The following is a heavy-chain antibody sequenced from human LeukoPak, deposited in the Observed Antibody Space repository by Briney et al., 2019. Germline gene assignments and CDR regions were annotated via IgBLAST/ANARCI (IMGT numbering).Heavy chain of an antibody. V-gene: IGHV4-31*03. CDR3: ARNRYGDYVLDY. J-gene: IGHJ4*02. D-gene: IGHD4-17*01. CDR2: IYYSGST. CDR1: GGSISSGGYY. Sequence: SETLSLTCTVSGGSISSGGYYWSWIRQHPGKGLEWIGYIYYSGSTYCNPSLKSRVTISIDTSKNQFSLKLSSVTAADTAVYYCARNRYGDYVLDYWGQGTLVTVSS.